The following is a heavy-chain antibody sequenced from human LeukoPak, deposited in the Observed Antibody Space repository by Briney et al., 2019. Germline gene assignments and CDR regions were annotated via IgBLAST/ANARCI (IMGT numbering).Heavy chain of an antibody. Sequence: SETLSLTCAVYGGSFSGYYWSWIRQPPGKGLEWIGEINHSGSTNYNPSLKSRVTISVDTSKNQFSLKLSSVTAADTAVYYCAALYYDFWIGYYPLDSWGQGTLVTVSS. CDR2: INHSGST. D-gene: IGHD3-3*01. V-gene: IGHV4-34*01. CDR1: GGSFSGYY. J-gene: IGHJ4*02. CDR3: AALYYDFWIGYYPLDS.